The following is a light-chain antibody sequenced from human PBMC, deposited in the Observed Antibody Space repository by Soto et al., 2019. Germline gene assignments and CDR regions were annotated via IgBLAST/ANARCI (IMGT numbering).Light chain of an antibody. J-gene: IGKJ1*01. CDR3: QHYNSYSEA. CDR1: QTISGW. Sequence: DIQMTQSPSTLSGSVGDRVTITCRASQTISGWLAWYQQKPGKAPKLLIYKASTLQSGVPSRFSGSGSRTEFTLTISSLQPDDFATYYCQHYNSYSEAFGQGTKVDIK. CDR2: KAS. V-gene: IGKV1-5*03.